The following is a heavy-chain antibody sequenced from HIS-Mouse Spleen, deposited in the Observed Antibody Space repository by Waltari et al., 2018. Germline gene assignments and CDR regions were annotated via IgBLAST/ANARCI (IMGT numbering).Heavy chain of an antibody. CDR3: AREIPYSSSWYDWYFDL. V-gene: IGHV4-39*07. CDR2: IYYSGST. D-gene: IGHD6-13*01. CDR1: GRPISSSSYY. Sequence: QLQLQESGPGLVKPSETLSLTRTVSGRPISSSSYYWGLIRQPPGKGLEWIGSIYYSGSTYYNPSLKSRVTISVDTSKNQFSLKLSSVTAADTAVYYCAREIPYSSSWYDWYFDLWRRGTLVTVSS. J-gene: IGHJ2*01.